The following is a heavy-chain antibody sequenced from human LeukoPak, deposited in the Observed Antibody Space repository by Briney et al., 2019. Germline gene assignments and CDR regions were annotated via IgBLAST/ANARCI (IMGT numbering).Heavy chain of an antibody. CDR3: ARVAAYYDILTGLFY. CDR2: INPNSGGT. V-gene: IGHV1-2*02. CDR1: GYTFTGYY. D-gene: IGHD3-9*01. Sequence: ASVKVSCKASGYTFTGYYMHWVRQAPGQGLEWMGWINPNSGGTNYAQKFQGRVTMTRDTSISTAYMELSRLRSDDTAVYYCARVAAYYDILTGLFYWGQGTLVTVSS. J-gene: IGHJ4*02.